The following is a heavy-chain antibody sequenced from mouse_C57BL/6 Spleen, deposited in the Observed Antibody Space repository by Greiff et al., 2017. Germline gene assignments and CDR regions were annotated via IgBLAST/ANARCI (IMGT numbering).Heavy chain of an antibody. J-gene: IGHJ3*01. CDR1: GFNIKDDY. CDR2: IDPENGDT. V-gene: IGHV14-4*01. D-gene: IGHD1-1*01. CDR3: TTGTVVATRAWFAY. Sequence: EVHLVESGAELVRPGASVKLSCTASGFNIKDDYMHWVKQRPEQGLEWIGWIDPENGDTEYDSKFQGKATITADTSSNTAYLQLSSLTSEDTAVYYCTTGTVVATRAWFAYWGQGTLVTVSA.